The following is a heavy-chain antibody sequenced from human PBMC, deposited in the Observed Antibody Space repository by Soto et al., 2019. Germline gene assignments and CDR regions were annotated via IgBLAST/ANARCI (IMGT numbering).Heavy chain of an antibody. Sequence: QVQLQQWGAGLLKPSETLSLTCAVYGGSFSGYYWSWIRQPPGKGLEWIGEINHSGSTNYNPSLKSRVTIAVDTSKNQFSLKLSSVTAADTDVYYCAPPRIYSSGGYFDYWGQGTLVTVSS. V-gene: IGHV4-34*01. D-gene: IGHD6-25*01. J-gene: IGHJ4*02. CDR1: GGSFSGYY. CDR2: INHSGST. CDR3: APPRIYSSGGYFDY.